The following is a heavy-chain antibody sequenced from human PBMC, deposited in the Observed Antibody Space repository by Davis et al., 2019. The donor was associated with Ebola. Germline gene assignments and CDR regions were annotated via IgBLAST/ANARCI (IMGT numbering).Heavy chain of an antibody. J-gene: IGHJ4*02. CDR3: GRPDRSIRTTPGF. Sequence: GESLKISCAASGFTFSSYGMHWVRQAPGKGLEWVAVIWYDGSNKYYADSVKGRFTISRDNSKNTLYLQMNSLRAEDSAVYYCGRPDRSIRTTPGFWGQGTLVAVSS. D-gene: IGHD1/OR15-1a*01. V-gene: IGHV3-33*01. CDR2: IWYDGSNK. CDR1: GFTFSSYG.